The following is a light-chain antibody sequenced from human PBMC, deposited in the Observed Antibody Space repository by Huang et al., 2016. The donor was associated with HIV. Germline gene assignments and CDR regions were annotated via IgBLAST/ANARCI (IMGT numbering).Light chain of an antibody. Sequence: DIQMTQSPSSLSASAGDRVTITCRASQDIRNSLAGYQQKPGRAPKLLLYASSRLQNGVPSRFSGSGSGTDYTLTISGLQPEDFATYYCQQYYSTPSLTFGGGTKVEIK. J-gene: IGKJ4*01. CDR1: QDIRNS. CDR2: ASS. V-gene: IGKV1-NL1*01. CDR3: QQYYSTPSLT.